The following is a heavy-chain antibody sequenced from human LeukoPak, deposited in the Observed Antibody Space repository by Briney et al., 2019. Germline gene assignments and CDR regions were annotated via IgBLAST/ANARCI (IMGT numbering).Heavy chain of an antibody. Sequence: PGGSLRLSCAASGFTFSTCSMKWVRQAPGRGLEWVSSISSSSSYIYYADSVKGRFTISRDNAKNSLYLQMNSLRAEDTAVYYCAKRDILAFWGQGTLVTVSS. CDR1: GFTFSTCS. J-gene: IGHJ4*02. V-gene: IGHV3-21*01. D-gene: IGHD3-3*02. CDR2: ISSSSSYI. CDR3: AKRDILAF.